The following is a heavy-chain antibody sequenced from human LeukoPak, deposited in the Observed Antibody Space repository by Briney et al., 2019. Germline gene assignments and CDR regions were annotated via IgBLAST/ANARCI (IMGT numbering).Heavy chain of an antibody. CDR3: ARNGPSSSSFPGGAFDI. J-gene: IGHJ3*02. Sequence: PSETLSLTCIVSGVSGDSISSSSYYWGWIRQPPGKGLEYIGNIYYSGSSYYNPSLKSRVTISVDTSKNQFSLKLSSVTAADTAFYYCARNGPSSSSFPGGAFDIWGQGTMVTVSS. V-gene: IGHV4-39*01. CDR2: IYYSGSS. CDR1: GVSGDSISSSSYY. D-gene: IGHD6-13*01.